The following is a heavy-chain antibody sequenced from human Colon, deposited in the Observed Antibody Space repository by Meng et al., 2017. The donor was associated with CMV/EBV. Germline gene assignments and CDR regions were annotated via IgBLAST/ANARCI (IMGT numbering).Heavy chain of an antibody. CDR2: IFSNGEK. Sequence: SGPTLVKPTETLTLTCTVSGFSLSNARVGVSWIRQPPGKALEWLAHIFSNGEKSYSTSLKSRLSISKDTSKSQVVLTMTNMDPVDTATYYCARTTHYTYGDYWGQGTLVTVSS. CDR3: ARTTHYTYGDY. D-gene: IGHD5-18*01. CDR1: GFSLSNARVG. V-gene: IGHV2-26*01. J-gene: IGHJ4*02.